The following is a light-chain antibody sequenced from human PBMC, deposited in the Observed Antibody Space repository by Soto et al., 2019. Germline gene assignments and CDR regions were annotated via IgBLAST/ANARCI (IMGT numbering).Light chain of an antibody. V-gene: IGKV1-5*03. Sequence: DIQMTQSPSTLSASVGDRVTITCRASQSISSWLAWYQHKPGKAPKVLIYKASTLESGVPSRFSGSGSGTEFTLTISSLQPDDFATYYCQHYNTCPLTFGGGTKVEIK. CDR2: KAS. CDR1: QSISSW. CDR3: QHYNTCPLT. J-gene: IGKJ4*01.